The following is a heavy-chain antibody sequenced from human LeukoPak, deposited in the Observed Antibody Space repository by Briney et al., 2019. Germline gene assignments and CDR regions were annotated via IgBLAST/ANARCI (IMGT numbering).Heavy chain of an antibody. J-gene: IGHJ5*02. Sequence: GGALRLSCAASGFTFSNYAMHWVRQAPGKGVEGVAFISFDGSDKYYADSVKGRFTISRDNSKNTLYLQMNSLRAEDTAVYYCARDQPGTYTLSSTWGQGTLVTVSS. D-gene: IGHD6-19*01. CDR1: GFTFSNYA. V-gene: IGHV3-30-3*01. CDR2: ISFDGSDK. CDR3: ARDQPGTYTLSST.